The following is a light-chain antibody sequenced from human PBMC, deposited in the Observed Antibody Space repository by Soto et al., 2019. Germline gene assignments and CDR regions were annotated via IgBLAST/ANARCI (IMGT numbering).Light chain of an antibody. V-gene: IGKV3-20*01. J-gene: IGKJ1*01. CDR2: GAS. Sequence: EIRFTQSPCTLSLSPGERATLSCRASQSVSSSYLAWYQQKPGQAPRLLIYGASSRATGIPDRFSGSGSGTDFTLIISRLEPEDFAVYYCQQYGSSPGTFGQGTMVDVK. CDR3: QQYGSSPGT. CDR1: QSVSSSY.